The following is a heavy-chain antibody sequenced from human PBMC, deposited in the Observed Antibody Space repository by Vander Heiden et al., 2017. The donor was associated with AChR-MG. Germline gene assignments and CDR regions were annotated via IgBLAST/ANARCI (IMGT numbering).Heavy chain of an antibody. V-gene: IGHV4-39*01. CDR2: TDEGGET. D-gene: IGHD1-1*01. CDR1: GGPISGSRYN. Sequence: QLQLQESGPGLVKPSETLSPTCTVSGGPISGSRYNWGWIRQPAGKGLGGIGGTDEGGETYYNPALKSRVTISGDTSKNQCSLKLSAVTAADTAVYYCARPQYDRAGAGFDPWGQGTLVTVSS. J-gene: IGHJ5*02. CDR3: ARPQYDRAGAGFDP.